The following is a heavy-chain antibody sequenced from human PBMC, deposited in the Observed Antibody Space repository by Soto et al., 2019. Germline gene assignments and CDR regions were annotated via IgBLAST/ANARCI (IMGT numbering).Heavy chain of an antibody. CDR2: IKEDGNEK. CDR3: ARVVGSCSSTTCYPSYFDY. Sequence: HPGGSLRLSCAASGFTFSDYWMTWVRQAPGKGLEWVANIKEDGNEKYCVDSVKGRFTISRDNAKTSLYLQMNSLRAEDTAVYHCARVVGSCSSTTCYPSYFDYWGQGTLVTVSS. D-gene: IGHD2-2*01. J-gene: IGHJ4*02. CDR1: GFTFSDYW. V-gene: IGHV3-7*01.